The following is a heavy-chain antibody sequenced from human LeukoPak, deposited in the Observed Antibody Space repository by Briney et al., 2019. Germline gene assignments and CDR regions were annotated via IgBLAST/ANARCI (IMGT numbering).Heavy chain of an antibody. CDR3: AKDLEMATKSGNWFDP. CDR2: IRYDGSNK. V-gene: IGHV3-30*02. Sequence: GGSLRLSCTFSGLTFRSYWMNWVRQAPGKGLEWVAFIRYDGSNKYYAESVKGRFTISRDNSKNTLYLQMNSLRAEDTAVYYCAKDLEMATKSGNWFDPWGQGTLVTVSS. J-gene: IGHJ5*02. CDR1: GLTFRSYW. D-gene: IGHD5-24*01.